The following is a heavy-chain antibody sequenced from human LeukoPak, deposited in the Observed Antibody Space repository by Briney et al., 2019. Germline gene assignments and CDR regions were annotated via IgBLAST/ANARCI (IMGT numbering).Heavy chain of an antibody. D-gene: IGHD4-11*01. Sequence: PGGSLRLSCSASGFTFSNLAISWVRQAPGKGLEWVSSISSGGYSINYADSVKGRFTISRDTSKNTLYLQMNSLTAEDSPEYYCAKYYSILLDYWGQGTLVTVSS. CDR3: AKYYSILLDY. J-gene: IGHJ4*02. CDR1: GFTFSNLA. CDR2: ISSGGYSI. V-gene: IGHV3-23*01.